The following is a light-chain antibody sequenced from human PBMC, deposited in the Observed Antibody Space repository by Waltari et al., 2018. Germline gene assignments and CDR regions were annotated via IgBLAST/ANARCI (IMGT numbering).Light chain of an antibody. V-gene: IGLV2-14*01. Sequence: SVSGSPGQSITLSCTGTTTDVGAYNFVSWYQQHPGEVPKLLIYEVNNRPSGVSDRFSGSRSGNTASLTISGLLAEDEADYYCCSHSSSSTLVLFGGGTKVTVL. CDR1: TTDVGAYNF. CDR3: CSHSSSSTLVL. J-gene: IGLJ3*02. CDR2: EVN.